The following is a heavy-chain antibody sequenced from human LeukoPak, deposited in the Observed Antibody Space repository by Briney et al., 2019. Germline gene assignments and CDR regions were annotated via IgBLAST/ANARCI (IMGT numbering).Heavy chain of an antibody. CDR1: GFTFSSYW. CDR2: MKYDGSEK. V-gene: IGHV3-7*01. Sequence: GGSLRLSCAASGFTFSSYWMSWVRQAPGKGLELVANMKYDGSEKDYVDSVKGRFTISRDNAKNSLYLQMNSLRAEDTAVYYCARDIAAAGLFFDYWGQGTLVTVSS. D-gene: IGHD6-13*01. CDR3: ARDIAAAGLFFDY. J-gene: IGHJ4*02.